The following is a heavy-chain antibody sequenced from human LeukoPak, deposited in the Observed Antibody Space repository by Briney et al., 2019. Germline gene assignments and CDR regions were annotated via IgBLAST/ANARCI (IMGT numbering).Heavy chain of an antibody. CDR1: GYTFTGYY. Sequence: ASVKVSCKASGYTFTGYYMHWVRQAPGQGLEWMGIINPSGGSTSYAQEFQGRVTMTRDTSTSTVYMELSSLRFEDTAVYYCASEEMEWGSSTSCQLDYWGQGTLVTVSS. CDR3: ASEEMEWGSSTSCQLDY. V-gene: IGHV1-46*01. CDR2: INPSGGST. J-gene: IGHJ4*02. D-gene: IGHD2-2*01.